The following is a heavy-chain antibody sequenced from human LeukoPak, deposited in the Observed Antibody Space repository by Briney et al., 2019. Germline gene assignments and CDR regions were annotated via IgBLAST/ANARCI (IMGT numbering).Heavy chain of an antibody. CDR3: ARAVPGGGSGALDY. V-gene: IGHV3-53*01. CDR1: GFTVSSNH. Sequence: GGSLRLSCAASGFTVSSNHMSWVRQAPGKGLEWVSVIYSGGSTYYADSVKGRFTISRDNSKNTLYFQMNSLRAEDTAVYYCARAVPGGGSGALDYWGQGILVTASS. CDR2: IYSGGST. D-gene: IGHD3-10*01. J-gene: IGHJ4*02.